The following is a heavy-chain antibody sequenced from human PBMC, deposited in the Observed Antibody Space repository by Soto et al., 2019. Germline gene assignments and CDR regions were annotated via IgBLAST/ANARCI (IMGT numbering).Heavy chain of an antibody. D-gene: IGHD1-7*01. CDR3: ARHVIPGTWVSYSGMDV. J-gene: IGHJ6*02. V-gene: IGHV1-69*12. CDR1: GGTFSSYA. Sequence: QVQLVQSGAEVKKPGSSVKVSCKASGGTFSSYAISWVRQAPGQGLEWMGGIIPIFGTANYAQKFQGRVTITAHESTSTAYMELTSLRSADTAVECCARHVIPGTWVSYSGMDVWGQGTTVTVSS. CDR2: IIPIFGTA.